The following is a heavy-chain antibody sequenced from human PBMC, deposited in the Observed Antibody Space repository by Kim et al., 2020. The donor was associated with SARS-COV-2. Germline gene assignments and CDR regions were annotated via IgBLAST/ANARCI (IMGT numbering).Heavy chain of an antibody. Sequence: PVRGRFTISRDNDKNALYLQMTSLRAEDTAVYYCARGPNYSPFDYWGQGTLVTVSS. CDR3: ARGPNYSPFDY. D-gene: IGHD4-4*01. V-gene: IGHV3-7*04. J-gene: IGHJ4*02.